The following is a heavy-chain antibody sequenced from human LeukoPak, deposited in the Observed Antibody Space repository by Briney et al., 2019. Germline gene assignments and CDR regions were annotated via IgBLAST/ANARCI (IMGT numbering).Heavy chain of an antibody. J-gene: IGHJ4*02. Sequence: PSETLSLTCTVSGGSISSSSYYWGWIRQPPGKGLEWIGSIYYSGSTYYNPSLKSRVTISVDTSKNQFSLKLGSVTAADTAVCYCARHDYGDYIRDYWGQGTLVTVSS. CDR2: IYYSGST. V-gene: IGHV4-39*01. D-gene: IGHD4-17*01. CDR3: ARHDYGDYIRDY. CDR1: GGSISSSSYY.